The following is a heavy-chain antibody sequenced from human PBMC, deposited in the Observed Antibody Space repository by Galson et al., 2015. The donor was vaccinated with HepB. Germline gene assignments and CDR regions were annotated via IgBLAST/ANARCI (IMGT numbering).Heavy chain of an antibody. CDR2: IIPILGIA. Sequence: SVKVSCKASGGTFSSYAISWVRQAPGQGLEWMGRIIPILGIANYAQKFQGRVTITADKSTSTAYMELSSLRSEDTAVYYCARVSRPSHAFDIWGQGTMVTVSS. J-gene: IGHJ3*02. CDR3: ARVSRPSHAFDI. CDR1: GGTFSSYA. V-gene: IGHV1-69*04.